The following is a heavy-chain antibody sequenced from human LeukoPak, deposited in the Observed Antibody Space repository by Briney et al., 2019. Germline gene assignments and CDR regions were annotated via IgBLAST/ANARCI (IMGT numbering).Heavy chain of an antibody. V-gene: IGHV4-59*01. Sequence: SETLSLTXTVSGGSISTYYWTWIRQPPGKGLEWIGYIYYSGSTNYNPSLKSRVTISVDTSKNQFSLKLSSVTAADTAVYCCARDTSGSYPPEYFQHWGQGTLVTVSS. CDR3: ARDTSGSYPPEYFQH. CDR1: GGSISTYY. CDR2: IYYSGST. D-gene: IGHD1-26*01. J-gene: IGHJ1*01.